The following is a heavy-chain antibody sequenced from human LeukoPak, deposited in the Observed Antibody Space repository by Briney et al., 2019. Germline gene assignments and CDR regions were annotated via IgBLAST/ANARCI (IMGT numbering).Heavy chain of an antibody. D-gene: IGHD5-12*01. V-gene: IGHV3-30*18. J-gene: IGHJ6*02. CDR2: ISYDGSNK. CDR1: GFTFSSYG. CDR3: AKEMATTYYYYYGMDV. Sequence: AGGSLRLSCAASGFTFSSYGMPWVRQAPGKGLEWVAVISYDGSNKYYADSVKGRFTISRDNSKNTLYLQMNSLRAEDTAVYYCAKEMATTYYYYYGMDVWGQGTTVTVSS.